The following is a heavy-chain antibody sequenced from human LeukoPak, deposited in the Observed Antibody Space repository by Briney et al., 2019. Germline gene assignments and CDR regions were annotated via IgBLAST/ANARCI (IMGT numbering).Heavy chain of an antibody. J-gene: IGHJ4*02. Sequence: PSETLSLTCAVYGGSFSGYYWSWIRQPPGKGLEWIGEINHSGSTNYNPSLKSRVTISVDTSKNQFSLKLSSVTAADTAVYYCARSAGLRWQIRGAFDYWGQGTPVTVSS. CDR1: GGSFSGYY. CDR2: INHSGST. V-gene: IGHV4-34*01. D-gene: IGHD4-23*01. CDR3: ARSAGLRWQIRGAFDY.